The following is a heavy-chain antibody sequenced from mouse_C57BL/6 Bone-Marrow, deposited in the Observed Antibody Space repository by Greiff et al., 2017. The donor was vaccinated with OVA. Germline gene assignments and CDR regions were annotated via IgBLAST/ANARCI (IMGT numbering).Heavy chain of an antibody. Sequence: QVQLQQPGAELVKPGASVKMSCKASGYTFTSYWITWVKQRPGQGLEWIGDIYPGSGSTNYNEKFKSKATLTVDTSSSTAYMQLSSLTSEDAAVYYCARGYGSSYLAWFAYWGQGTLVTVSA. J-gene: IGHJ3*01. D-gene: IGHD1-1*01. CDR3: ARGYGSSYLAWFAY. CDR1: GYTFTSYW. V-gene: IGHV1-55*01. CDR2: IYPGSGST.